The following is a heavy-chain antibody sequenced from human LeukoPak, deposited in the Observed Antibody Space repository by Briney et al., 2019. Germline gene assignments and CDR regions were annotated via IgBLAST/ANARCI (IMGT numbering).Heavy chain of an antibody. D-gene: IGHD2/OR15-2a*01. J-gene: IGHJ5*02. V-gene: IGHV4-30-2*01. CDR1: GGSISSGGYS. CDR2: IYHSGST. CDR3: ARGSKNSQYNWFDP. Sequence: PSETLSLTCAVSGGSISSGGYSWSWLRQPPGTGLEWIGYIYHSGSTYYNPSLKSRVTISVDRSKNQFSLKLSSVTVADTAVYYCARGSKNSQYNWFDPWGQGTLVTVSS.